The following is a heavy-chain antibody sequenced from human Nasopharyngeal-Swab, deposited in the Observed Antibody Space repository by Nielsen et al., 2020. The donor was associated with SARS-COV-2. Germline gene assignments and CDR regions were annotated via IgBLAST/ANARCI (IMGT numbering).Heavy chain of an antibody. J-gene: IGHJ4*02. CDR2: IKQDGSEK. CDR3: AKDRVSVFDY. Sequence: GESLKISCAASGFTFSSYWMSWVRQAPGKGLEWVANIKQDGSEKYYVDSVKGRFTISRDNSKNTLYLQMNSLRAEDTAVYYCAKDRVSVFDYWGQGTLVTVSS. D-gene: IGHD3-10*01. CDR1: GFTFSSYW. V-gene: IGHV3-7*03.